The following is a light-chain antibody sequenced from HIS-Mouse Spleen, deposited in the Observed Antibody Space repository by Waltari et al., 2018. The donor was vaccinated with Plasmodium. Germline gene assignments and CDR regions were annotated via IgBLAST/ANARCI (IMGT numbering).Light chain of an antibody. CDR3: QQYYSTPYT. CDR1: QSVLYSSNNKNY. Sequence: DIVMTQSPDSLAVSLGARATINCKSSQSVLYSSNNKNYLAWYQQKPGQPLKLVIYGASTRESGVPDRFSGSRSGTDFTLTISSLQAEDVAVYYCQQYYSTPYTFGQGTKLEIK. CDR2: GAS. V-gene: IGKV4-1*01. J-gene: IGKJ2*01.